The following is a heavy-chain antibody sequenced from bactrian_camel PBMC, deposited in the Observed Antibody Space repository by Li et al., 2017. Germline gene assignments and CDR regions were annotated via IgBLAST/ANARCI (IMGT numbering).Heavy chain of an antibody. D-gene: IGHD1*01. CDR1: GFTFSNYY. CDR2: IYAGGDST. Sequence: VQLVESGGGSVQAGGSLRLSCAASGFTFSNYYMSWVRQAPGKGLEWVSSIYAGGDSTYYADSVKGRYTISRGNATHTVNLQMNSLTPEDTAVYYCAADYAAFSRLLSITNSDACSLLGHEGQGTQVTVS. J-gene: IGHJ4*01. V-gene: IGHV3-2*01.